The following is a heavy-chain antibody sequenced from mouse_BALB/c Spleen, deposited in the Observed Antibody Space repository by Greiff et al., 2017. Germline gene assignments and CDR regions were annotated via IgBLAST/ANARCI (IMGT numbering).Heavy chain of an antibody. V-gene: IGHV14-3*02. CDR1: GYTFTSYW. CDR2: IDPANGNT. Sequence: EVQLQQPGAELVKPGASVKLSCKASGYTFTSYWMHWVKQRPEQGLEWIGRIDPANGNTKYDPKFQGKATITADTSSNTAYLQLSSLTSEDTAVYYCARRYYGSSYDYAMDYWGQGTSVTVSS. CDR3: ARRYYGSSYDYAMDY. J-gene: IGHJ4*01. D-gene: IGHD1-1*01.